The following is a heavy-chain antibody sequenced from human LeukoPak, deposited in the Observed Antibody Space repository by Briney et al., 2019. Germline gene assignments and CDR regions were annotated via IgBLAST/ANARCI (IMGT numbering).Heavy chain of an antibody. D-gene: IGHD6-19*01. CDR2: IYASGTT. CDR3: AREWVAVAGVLEP. CDR1: SGSINNDLYY. Sequence: PSETLSLTCTVSSGSINNDLYYWTWIRQPAGKEPEWIGRIYASGTTNYNPSLQSRVTMSIDTSKNLFSLNLTSVTAADTALYYCAREWVAVAGVLEPWGQGTLVTVSS. J-gene: IGHJ5*02. V-gene: IGHV4-61*02.